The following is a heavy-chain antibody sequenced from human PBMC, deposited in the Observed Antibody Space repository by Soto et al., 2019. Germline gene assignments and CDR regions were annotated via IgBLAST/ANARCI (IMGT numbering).Heavy chain of an antibody. CDR2: IYYSGST. J-gene: IGHJ6*03. CDR1: GGSISSGGYY. CDR3: ARGEGIADYYYYMDV. D-gene: IGHD6-13*01. V-gene: IGHV4-31*03. Sequence: PSETLSLTCTVSGGSISSGGYYWSWIRQHPGKGLEWIGYIYYSGSTYYNPSLKSRVTISVDTSKNQFSLKLSSVTAADTAVYYCARGEGIADYYYYMDVWGKGTTVTVSS.